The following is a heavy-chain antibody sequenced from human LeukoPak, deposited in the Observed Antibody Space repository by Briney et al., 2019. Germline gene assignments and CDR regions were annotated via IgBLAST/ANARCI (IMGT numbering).Heavy chain of an antibody. CDR2: ISWDGGST. J-gene: IGHJ4*02. CDR1: GFTFDDYT. V-gene: IGHV3-43*01. Sequence: GGSLRLSCEASGFTFDDYTMHWVRQAPGKGLEWVSLISWDGGSTYYADSVKGRFTISRDNSKNSLYLQMNSLRTEDTALYYCARVGATEGYYFDYWGQGTLVTVSS. D-gene: IGHD1-26*01. CDR3: ARVGATEGYYFDY.